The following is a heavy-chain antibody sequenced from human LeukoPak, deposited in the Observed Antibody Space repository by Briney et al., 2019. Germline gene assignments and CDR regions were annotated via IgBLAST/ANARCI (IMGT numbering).Heavy chain of an antibody. CDR2: IYLRVNAA. CDR3: ARGNPRLVMIYYFDY. V-gene: IGHV1-46*01. J-gene: IGHJ4*02. Sequence: ASVKVSCKASGYTFAHYYIHWVTQAPGQGLEWMEIIYLRVNAASYSHKFQGRINMTTDTSRTTVYMELSSLTSYDTAVNYCARGNPRLVMIYYFDYWGQGTLVTVSS. D-gene: IGHD6-19*01. CDR1: GYTFAHYY.